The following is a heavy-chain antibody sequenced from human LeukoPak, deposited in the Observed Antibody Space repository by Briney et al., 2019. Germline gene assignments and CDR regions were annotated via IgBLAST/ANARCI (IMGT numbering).Heavy chain of an antibody. J-gene: IGHJ6*02. Sequence: PSETLSLTCAVYGGSFSGYYWSWIRQPPGKGLEWIGEINHSGSTNYNPSLKSRVTISVDTSKNQFSLKLSSVTAADTAVYYCARGPEGRGVPAALPNYYYYGMDVRGQGTTVTVSS. CDR1: GGSFSGYY. CDR2: INHSGST. D-gene: IGHD2-2*01. CDR3: ARGPEGRGVPAALPNYYYYGMDV. V-gene: IGHV4-34*01.